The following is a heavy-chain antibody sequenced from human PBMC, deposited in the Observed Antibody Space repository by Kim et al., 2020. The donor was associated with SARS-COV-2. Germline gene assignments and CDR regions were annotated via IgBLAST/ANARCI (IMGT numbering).Heavy chain of an antibody. CDR1: GYTFTSYD. V-gene: IGHV1-8*01. J-gene: IGHJ3*02. Sequence: ASVKVSCKASGYTFTSYDINWVRQATRQGLEWMGWMNPNSGNTGYAQKFQGRVTMTRNTSISTAYMELSSLRSEDTAVYYCARVMGDSSGGDAFDIWGQGTMVTVSS. CDR3: ARVMGDSSGGDAFDI. CDR2: MNPNSGNT. D-gene: IGHD3-22*01.